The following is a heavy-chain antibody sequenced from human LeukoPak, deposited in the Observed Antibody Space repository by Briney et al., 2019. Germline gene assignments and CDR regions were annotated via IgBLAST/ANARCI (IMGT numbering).Heavy chain of an antibody. CDR2: ISGSGGST. V-gene: IGHV3-23*01. CDR1: GFTFSSYA. J-gene: IGHJ4*02. Sequence: PGGSLRLSCAASGFTFSSYAMSWVRQAPGKGLEWVSAISGSGGSTYYADSVKGRFTISRDNSKNTLYLQMNCQRDEDTAVYYCAKSSYYDASGYYREYYFDYWGQGTLVTVS. D-gene: IGHD3-22*01. CDR3: AKSSYYDASGYYREYYFDY.